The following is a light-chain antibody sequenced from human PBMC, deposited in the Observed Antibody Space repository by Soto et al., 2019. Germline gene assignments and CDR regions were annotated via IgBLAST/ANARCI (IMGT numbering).Light chain of an antibody. Sequence: EIVMTQSPATLSVSPGERATLSCRASQSVSSNLAWYQQKPGQAPRLLIYGASTRATGIPARFSGSGSGTKFTLTISGLQSEDFAVYYCQQYGSSGTFGQGTKVEIK. CDR1: QSVSSN. J-gene: IGKJ1*01. V-gene: IGKV3-15*01. CDR3: QQYGSSGT. CDR2: GAS.